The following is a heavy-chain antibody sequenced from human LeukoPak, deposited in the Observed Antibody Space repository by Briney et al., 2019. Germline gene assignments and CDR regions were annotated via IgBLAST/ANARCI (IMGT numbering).Heavy chain of an antibody. CDR1: GGSISGYY. CDR3: ARFGSLGPDAFDI. CDR2: IYTSGST. Sequence: SETLSLTCTVSGGSISGYYWSWIRQPAGKGLEWIGRIYTSGSTNYNPSLKSRVTMSVDTSKNQFSLKLSSVTAADTAVYYCARFGSLGPDAFDIWGQGAMVTVSS. V-gene: IGHV4-4*07. D-gene: IGHD7-27*01. J-gene: IGHJ3*02.